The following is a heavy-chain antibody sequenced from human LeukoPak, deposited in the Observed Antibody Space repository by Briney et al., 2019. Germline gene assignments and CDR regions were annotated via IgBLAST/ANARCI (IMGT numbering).Heavy chain of an antibody. D-gene: IGHD3-9*01. V-gene: IGHV3-21*04. Sequence: GGSLRLSCVVSGFTFSSYSVNWVRQSPGKGLEWVSYISSSSSYIHYADSVKGRFTISRDNAKKSLYLQMNSLRAEDTAVYYCARGGSIRYFDWLFPATSDAFDIWGQGTMVTVSS. CDR2: ISSSSSYI. J-gene: IGHJ3*02. CDR3: ARGGSIRYFDWLFPATSDAFDI. CDR1: GFTFSSYS.